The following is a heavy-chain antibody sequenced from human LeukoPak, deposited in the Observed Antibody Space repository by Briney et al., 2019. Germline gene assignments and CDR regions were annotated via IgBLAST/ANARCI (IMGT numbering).Heavy chain of an antibody. D-gene: IGHD2-15*01. CDR2: ISDSGGST. J-gene: IGHJ6*02. CDR3: VRGYSFGPYGMDV. Sequence: GGSLRLSCSASGFPFSSYAMHWVRQAPGKGLEYVSAISDSGGSTYYADSEKGRFTISRDNSKNTLYLQMSSLRAEDTAVYLCVRGYSFGPYGMDVWGQGTTVTVSS. V-gene: IGHV3-64D*09. CDR1: GFPFSSYA.